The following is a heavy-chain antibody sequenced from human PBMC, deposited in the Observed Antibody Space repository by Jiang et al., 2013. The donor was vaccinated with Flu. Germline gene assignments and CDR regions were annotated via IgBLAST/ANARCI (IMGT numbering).Heavy chain of an antibody. J-gene: IGHJ2*01. CDR3: AKGYSSNWYFDL. V-gene: IGHV4-59*08. D-gene: IGHD6-13*01. CDR2: IYYSGGT. CDR1: GGSISNDY. Sequence: GLVKPSETLSLTCTVSGGSISNDYWSWIRQPPGKGLEWIGYIYYSGGTNYNPSLKSRVTISVDTSKNQFSLKLSSVTATDTAVYYCAKGYSSNWYFDLWGRGTLVTVSS.